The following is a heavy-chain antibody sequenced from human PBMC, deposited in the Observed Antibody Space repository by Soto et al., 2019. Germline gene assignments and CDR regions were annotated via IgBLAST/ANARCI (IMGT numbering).Heavy chain of an antibody. CDR2: INSDGTTT. CDR1: GLTFPTRW. J-gene: IGHJ4*02. D-gene: IGHD4-4*01. CDR3: ARDNSYSNDY. V-gene: IGHV3-74*01. Sequence: EVRLVESGGGLVQPGGSLRLSFAASGLTFPTRWMHWVRQVPGKGLVWVSYINSDGTTTTYADSVKGRFTISRDNAKSTVYLQMNSLRVDDTAIYYCARDNSYSNDYWGQGTLVTVSS.